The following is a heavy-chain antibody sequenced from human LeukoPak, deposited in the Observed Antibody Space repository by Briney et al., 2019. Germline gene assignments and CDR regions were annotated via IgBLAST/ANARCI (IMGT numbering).Heavy chain of an antibody. Sequence: GGSLRLSCAASGFTFSSYDMHWVRQAPGKGLVWVSRINSDGSNTNYADSVKGRFTISRDNAKNTLYLQMNSLRAEDTAVYYCAREGAVAGFDFWGQGTLVTVSS. CDR1: GFTFSSYD. J-gene: IGHJ4*02. D-gene: IGHD6-19*01. CDR3: AREGAVAGFDF. V-gene: IGHV3-74*01. CDR2: INSDGSNT.